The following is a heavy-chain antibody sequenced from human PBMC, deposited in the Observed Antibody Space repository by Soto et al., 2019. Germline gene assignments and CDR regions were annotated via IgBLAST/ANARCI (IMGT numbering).Heavy chain of an antibody. Sequence: SVKISCKASGGTFSSYAISWVRQAPGQGLEWMGGIIPIFGTANYAQKFQGRVTITADESTSTAYMELSSLRSEDTAVYYCAASHLGFGEFINWFDLWGQGTLVTVSS. CDR1: GGTFSSYA. D-gene: IGHD3-10*01. CDR3: AASHLGFGEFINWFDL. V-gene: IGHV1-69*13. J-gene: IGHJ5*02. CDR2: IIPIFGTA.